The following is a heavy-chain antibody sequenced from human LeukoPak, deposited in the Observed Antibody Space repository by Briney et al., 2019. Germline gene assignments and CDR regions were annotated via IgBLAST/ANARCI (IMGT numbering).Heavy chain of an antibody. CDR3: ARERIVVVSAAPRGAFDI. D-gene: IGHD2-2*01. V-gene: IGHV3-30*01. CDR1: GFTFSSYA. CDR2: ISYDGSNK. Sequence: GGSLRLSCAASGFTFSSYAMHWVRQAPGKGLEWVAVISYDGSNKYYADSVKGRFTISRDNSKNTLYLQMNSLRAEDTAVYYCARERIVVVSAAPRGAFDIWGQGTMVTVSS. J-gene: IGHJ3*02.